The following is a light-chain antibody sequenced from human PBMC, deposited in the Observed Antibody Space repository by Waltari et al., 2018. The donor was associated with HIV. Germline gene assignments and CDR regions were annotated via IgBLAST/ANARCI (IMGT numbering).Light chain of an antibody. CDR2: DVT. V-gene: IGLV2-14*03. Sequence: QSALTQPASMSGSPGQSITISCTGTTSDLGDYYYVPWYQQHPGRAPKLMIYDVTKRPSGVSNRFSGSKSGSTASLTISGLQAEDEADYYCISYTSSGTLVFGGGTKLTVL. CDR1: TSDLGDYYY. J-gene: IGLJ2*01. CDR3: ISYTSSGTLV.